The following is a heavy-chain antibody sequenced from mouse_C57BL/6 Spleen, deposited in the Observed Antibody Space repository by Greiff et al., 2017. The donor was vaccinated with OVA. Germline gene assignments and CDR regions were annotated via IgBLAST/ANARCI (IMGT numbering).Heavy chain of an antibody. CDR1: GYSITSGYY. V-gene: IGHV3-6*01. D-gene: IGHD3-2*02. CDR2: ISYDGSN. CDR3: ARGADSSGYTY. Sequence: EVQVVESGPGLVKPSQSLSLTCSVTGYSITSGYYWNWIRQFPGNKLEWMGYISYDGSNNYNPSLKNRISITRDTSKNQFFLKLNSVTTEDTATYYCARGADSSGYTYWGQGTLVTVSA. J-gene: IGHJ3*01.